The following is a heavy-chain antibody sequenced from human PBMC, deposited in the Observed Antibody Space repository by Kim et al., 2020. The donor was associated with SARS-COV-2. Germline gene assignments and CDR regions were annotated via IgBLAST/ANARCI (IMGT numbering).Heavy chain of an antibody. CDR1: GYIFSTYG. D-gene: IGHD1-26*01. CDR3: ARLQFGGTYWFDP. CDR2: ITANNGNT. Sequence: ASVKVSCKASGYIFSTYGMSWVRQAPGQGLEWVGWITANNGNTKYAQKFQGRVTMTTDKSTSTGYMELRSLRSDDTAVYYCARLQFGGTYWFDPWGQGTLVTVYS. V-gene: IGHV1-18*01. J-gene: IGHJ5*02.